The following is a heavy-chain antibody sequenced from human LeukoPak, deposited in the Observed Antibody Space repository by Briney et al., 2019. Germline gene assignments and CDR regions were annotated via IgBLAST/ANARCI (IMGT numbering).Heavy chain of an antibody. V-gene: IGHV3-23*01. D-gene: IGHD2-2*01. CDR1: GFSLSGYA. CDR3: ARQERYCSSISCLDP. CDR2: LSGDGGTT. Sequence: GGSLRLSCAASGFSLSGYAMSWVRQGPGKGPEWVSALSGDGGTTYYADSVGGRFTISRDNAKNSLFLQMNSLRAEDTAIYYCARQERYCSSISCLDPWGQGTLVTVSS. J-gene: IGHJ5*02.